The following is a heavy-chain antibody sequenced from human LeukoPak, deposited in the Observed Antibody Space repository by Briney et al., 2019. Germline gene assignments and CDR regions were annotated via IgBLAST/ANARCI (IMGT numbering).Heavy chain of an antibody. CDR1: GFTFSSYW. V-gene: IGHV3-74*01. J-gene: IGHJ3*02. D-gene: IGHD6-19*01. CDR3: ARMVVGSGWYRALSPQAPPTDAFDI. CDR2: INTDGSST. Sequence: PGGSLRLSCAASGFTFSSYWMHWVRQAPGKGLVWVSRINTDGSSTSYADSVKGRFTISRDNAKNTLYLQMNSLRAEDTAVYYCARMVVGSGWYRALSPQAPPTDAFDIWGQGTMVTVSS.